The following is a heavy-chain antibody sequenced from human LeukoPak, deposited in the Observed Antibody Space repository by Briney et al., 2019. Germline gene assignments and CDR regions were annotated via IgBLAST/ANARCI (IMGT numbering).Heavy chain of an antibody. CDR2: MRVDGTDI. D-gene: IGHD3/OR15-3a*01. V-gene: IGHV3-7*04. Sequence: GGSLRLSCAASGFTFSSYAMHWVRQALGKGLEWVANMRVDGTDIHYADSVKGRFTISSDNARNSLYLQMNTLRADDTAVYYCARGRGWTYDSWGRGTLVTVSS. CDR3: ARGRGWTYDS. J-gene: IGHJ4*02. CDR1: GFTFSSYA.